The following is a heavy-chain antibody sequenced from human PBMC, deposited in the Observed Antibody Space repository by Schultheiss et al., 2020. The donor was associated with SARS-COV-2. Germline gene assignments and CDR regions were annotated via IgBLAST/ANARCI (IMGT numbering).Heavy chain of an antibody. V-gene: IGHV4-39*01. D-gene: IGHD1-26*01. CDR1: GGSISSYY. CDR3: ARRLLGQWELENWFDP. Sequence: SETLSLTCTVSGGSISSYYWGWIRQPPGKGLEWIGSIYYSGSTYYNPSLKSRVTISVDTSKNQFSLKLSSVTAADTAVYYCARRLLGQWELENWFDPWGQGTLVTVSS. CDR2: IYYSGST. J-gene: IGHJ5*02.